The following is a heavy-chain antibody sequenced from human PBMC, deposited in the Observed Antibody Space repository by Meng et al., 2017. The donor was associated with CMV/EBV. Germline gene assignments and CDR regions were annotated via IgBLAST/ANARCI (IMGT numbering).Heavy chain of an antibody. Sequence: QGQREESGPGLVKPSETLSLTCTVSGGYISSYYWSWIRQPAGKGLEWIGRIYTSGSTNYNPSLKSRVTMSVDTSKNQFSLKLSSVTAADTAVYYCAREDIVVVPAARGFDYWGQGTLVTVSS. CDR1: GGYISSYY. V-gene: IGHV4-4*07. D-gene: IGHD2-2*01. J-gene: IGHJ4*02. CDR2: IYTSGST. CDR3: AREDIVVVPAARGFDY.